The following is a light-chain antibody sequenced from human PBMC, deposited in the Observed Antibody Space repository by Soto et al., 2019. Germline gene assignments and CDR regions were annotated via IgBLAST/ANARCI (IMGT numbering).Light chain of an antibody. Sequence: HSVLTQPPSASGTPGQRITISCSGSSSNIGNNFVNWYQQLPGTAPKLLIYSNNQRPSGVPDRFSGSKSGTSASLAISGLQSDDEADYYCASWDDSVNGRVFGGGTKLTVL. CDR1: SSNIGNNF. V-gene: IGLV1-44*01. CDR3: ASWDDSVNGRV. CDR2: SNN. J-gene: IGLJ3*02.